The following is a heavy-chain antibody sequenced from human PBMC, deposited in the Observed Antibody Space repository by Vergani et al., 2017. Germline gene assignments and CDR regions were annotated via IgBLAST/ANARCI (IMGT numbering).Heavy chain of an antibody. CDR1: GDSIISRSYY. CDR2: IYNSGNG. CDR3: ASGKYYSXSTSHFRGRYFDV. D-gene: IGHD3-16*01. V-gene: IGHV4-39*01. J-gene: IGHJ2*01. Sequence: QLQESGPGLVKASETLSLTCTVSGDSIISRSYYWGWICQPPGKGLEWIGSIYNSGNGDSSSSLKSRVTISADTSKNQFSLRLTSVTAADTAVYYCASGKYYSXSTSHFRGRYFDVWGRGTLVTVPS.